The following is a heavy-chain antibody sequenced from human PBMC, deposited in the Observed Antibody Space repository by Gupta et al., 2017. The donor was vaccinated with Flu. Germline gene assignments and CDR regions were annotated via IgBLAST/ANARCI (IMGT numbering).Heavy chain of an antibody. Sequence: EVQLLESGGGLVKPGGYLRHSCEASGLNFRDYGMTWVRQAPGKGLDWVSIINPNRQRTHSADSVKGRFTISRDDSTSPLYLQMNNLGVEDTAVYYCSSRGWNRISSFDSWGQGTLVTVSS. CDR3: SSRGWNRISSFDS. CDR1: GLNFRDYG. D-gene: IGHD6-19*01. J-gene: IGHJ4*02. CDR2: INPNRQRT. V-gene: IGHV3-23*01.